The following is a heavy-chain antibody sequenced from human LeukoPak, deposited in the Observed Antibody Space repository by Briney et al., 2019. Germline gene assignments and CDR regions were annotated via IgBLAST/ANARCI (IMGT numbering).Heavy chain of an antibody. D-gene: IGHD3-10*02. V-gene: IGHV6-1*01. CDR3: TRALDVSPGRGDAFDI. CDR2: TYYRSKWYN. J-gene: IGHJ3*02. CDR1: GDSVSRNVAA. Sequence: SQTLSLTCAISGDSVSRNVAAWNWIRQSPSRGLEWLGRTYYRSKWYNDYAVSVKSRITINPDTSKNHFSLQLNSVTPKDTAVYYSTRALDVSPGRGDAFDIWGQGTMVTVSS.